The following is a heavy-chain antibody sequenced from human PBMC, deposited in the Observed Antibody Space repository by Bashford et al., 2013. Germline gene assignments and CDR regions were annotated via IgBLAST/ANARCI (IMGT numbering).Heavy chain of an antibody. CDR1: VAPSAVVVTT. J-gene: IGHJ6*02. CDR3: ARVVSNGMDV. D-gene: IGHD3-16*01. V-gene: IGHV4-31*01. Sequence: TLSSPALSLVAPSAVVVTTGAGSASTHGKGPGVDWVHLLQWEHLLQPSLKSLVTISVDTSKNQFSLKLSSVTAADTAVYYCARVVSNGMDVWGQGTTVTVSS. CDR2: LLQWEH.